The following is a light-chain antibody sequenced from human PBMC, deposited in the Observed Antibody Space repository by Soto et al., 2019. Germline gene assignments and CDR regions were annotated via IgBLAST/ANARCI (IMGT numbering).Light chain of an antibody. J-gene: IGKJ2*01. CDR3: QQYENLPYT. CDR1: QVITNY. V-gene: IGKV1-33*01. CDR2: VIS. Sequence: DIQLTQSASSLSASVGDRVTITCQASQVITNYLHWYQQKPGKAPKLLIYVISTFEIGVPSRFSGSGSGTDFPFTITGLQPEDIATYFCQQYENLPYTFGQGTQLEI.